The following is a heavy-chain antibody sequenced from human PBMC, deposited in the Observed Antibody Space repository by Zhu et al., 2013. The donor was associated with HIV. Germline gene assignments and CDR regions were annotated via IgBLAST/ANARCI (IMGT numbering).Heavy chain of an antibody. J-gene: IGHJ4*02. CDR3: ARGGNLLWFRHGFSYFDY. CDR1: GGSFSGYY. CDR2: INHSGST. D-gene: IGHD3-10*01. V-gene: IGHV4-34*01. Sequence: QVQLQQWGAGLLKPSETLSLTCAVYGGSFSGYYWSWIRQPPGKGLEWIGEINHSGSTNYNPSLKSRVTISVDTSKNQFSLKLSSVTAADTAVYYCARGGNLLWFRHGFSYFDYWGQGTLVTVSS.